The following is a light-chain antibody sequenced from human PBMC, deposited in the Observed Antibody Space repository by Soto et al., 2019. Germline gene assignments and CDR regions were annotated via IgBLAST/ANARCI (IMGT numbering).Light chain of an antibody. V-gene: IGKV3-11*01. J-gene: IGKJ4*01. CDR3: QWSGGSVS. CDR2: DAS. Sequence: EIVLTQSPATLSLSPGERATLSCRASQSVSSYLAWYQQKPGQAPRLLIYDASNRATGIPARFSGSGSGTDFTLTINRLEPEDFAVYYCQWSGGSVSFGGGTKVDIK. CDR1: QSVSSY.